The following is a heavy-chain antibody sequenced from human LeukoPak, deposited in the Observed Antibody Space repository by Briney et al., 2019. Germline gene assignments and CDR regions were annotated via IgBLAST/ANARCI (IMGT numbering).Heavy chain of an antibody. Sequence: PSETLSLTCTVSGGSISNDYWSWIRQAAGKELKCIGRIYTRGSTNYNPSLKSRVTISLDKSKKQFSLNLNSVTAADTAVYYCARGGTYGSGRNQHTTLDYWGQGTLVTVSS. CDR1: GGSISNDY. D-gene: IGHD3-10*01. CDR3: ARGGTYGSGRNQHTTLDY. J-gene: IGHJ4*02. V-gene: IGHV4-4*07. CDR2: IYTRGST.